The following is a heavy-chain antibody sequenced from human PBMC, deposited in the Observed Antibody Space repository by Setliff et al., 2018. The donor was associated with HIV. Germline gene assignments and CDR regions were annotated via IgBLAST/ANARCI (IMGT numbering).Heavy chain of an antibody. CDR3: VKGGRYSADPLDY. CDR1: GFTFSSHW. D-gene: IGHD1-26*01. Sequence: GGSLRLSCAASGFTFSSHWMSWVRQAPGKGLEWVANIKQDGSEKYHVDSVKGRFTISRDNSKNTLYLQMSSLRAEDTAVYYCVKGGRYSADPLDYWGQGTLVTVSS. CDR2: IKQDGSEK. V-gene: IGHV3-7*02. J-gene: IGHJ4*02.